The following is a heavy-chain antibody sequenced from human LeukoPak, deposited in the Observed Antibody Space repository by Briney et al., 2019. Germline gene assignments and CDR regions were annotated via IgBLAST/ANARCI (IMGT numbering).Heavy chain of an antibody. CDR2: IDPSDSYT. CDR3: AGHTHISGTRQFDY. Sequence: GGSLQISCKGSRNSLTTYWISWVRQMPGKGLEWRGRIDPSDSYTKYSPSFQGHVTISAANSISTAYLQWSSLKASDSAMYYCAGHTHISGTRQFDYWGQGTLVTVSS. D-gene: IGHD1-20*01. V-gene: IGHV5-10-1*01. J-gene: IGHJ4*02. CDR1: RNSLTTYW.